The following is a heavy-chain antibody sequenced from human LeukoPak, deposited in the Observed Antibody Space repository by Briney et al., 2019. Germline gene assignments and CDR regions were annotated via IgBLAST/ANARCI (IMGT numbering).Heavy chain of an antibody. V-gene: IGHV1-2*02. D-gene: IGHD3-10*01. CDR3: AAPHYHGSGRGQYYGMDV. Sequence: ASVKVSCKASGYTFTGYYMHWVRQAPGQGLEWMGWINPNSGGTNYAQKFQGRVTMTRGTSISTAYMELSRLRSDDTAVYYCAAPHYHGSGRGQYYGMDVWGQGTTVTVSS. CDR1: GYTFTGYY. J-gene: IGHJ6*02. CDR2: INPNSGGT.